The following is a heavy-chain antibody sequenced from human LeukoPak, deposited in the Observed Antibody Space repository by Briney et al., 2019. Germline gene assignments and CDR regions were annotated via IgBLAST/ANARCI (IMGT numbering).Heavy chain of an antibody. J-gene: IGHJ4*02. Sequence: PSQTLSLTCTLSGGSISSGDYYWSWIRQPPGKGLEWIGYIYYSGSTYYNPSLKSRVTISVDTSKNQCSLKLSSVTAAETAVYYCARGGIAYCGGDCYRGLIPFDYWGQGTLVTVSS. D-gene: IGHD2-21*02. CDR3: ARGGIAYCGGDCYRGLIPFDY. CDR1: GGSISSGDYY. V-gene: IGHV4-30-4*01. CDR2: IYYSGST.